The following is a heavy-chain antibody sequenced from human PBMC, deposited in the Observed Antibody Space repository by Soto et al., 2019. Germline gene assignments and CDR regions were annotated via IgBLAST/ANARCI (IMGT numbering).Heavy chain of an antibody. CDR2: VCHLKTT. J-gene: IGHJ4*02. CDR3: ARGCGCVSFDF. V-gene: IGHV4-30-2*06. D-gene: IGHD2-21*01. Sequence: SETLSLTCNVPGVTMSNGSYSWSWIRRSQGKGMGWLVCVCHLKTTYSNRPFKIRLSLSRDSMSDQFYLSLSSMTAADKAVYYCARGCGCVSFDFWGRGIQGTVSS. CDR1: GVTMSNGSYS.